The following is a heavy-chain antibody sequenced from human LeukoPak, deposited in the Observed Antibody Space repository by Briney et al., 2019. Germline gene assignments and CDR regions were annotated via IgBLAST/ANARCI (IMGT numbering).Heavy chain of an antibody. V-gene: IGHV4-38-2*01. J-gene: IGHJ4*02. CDR2: IYHSGTA. CDR1: DYSISSDYY. Sequence: SETLSLTCGVSDYSISSDYYWGWIRQPPGKGLEWIGSIYHSGTAYYNPSLNSRVTISVDTSKNQFSLKLNSVTAADMAVYYCARVWGYTYGYFDYWGQGTLVTVSS. D-gene: IGHD5-18*01. CDR3: ARVWGYTYGYFDY.